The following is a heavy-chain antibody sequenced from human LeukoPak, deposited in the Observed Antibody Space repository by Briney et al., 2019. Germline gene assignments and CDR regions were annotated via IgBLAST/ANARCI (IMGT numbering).Heavy chain of an antibody. V-gene: IGHV4-39*01. J-gene: IGHJ4*02. D-gene: IGHD2-21*02. Sequence: SETLSLTCTVSGGSISSGSYYWGWVRQPPGKGLEWIGSFFYSGSTYHNPSLKSRGAISVDTSKNQFSLRLSSVTAADTAVYYCARHFRKRNIVVVAAIPGPYPAFDYWGQGTLVTVSS. CDR1: GGSISSGSYY. CDR3: ARHFRKRNIVVVAAIPGPYPAFDY. CDR2: FFYSGST.